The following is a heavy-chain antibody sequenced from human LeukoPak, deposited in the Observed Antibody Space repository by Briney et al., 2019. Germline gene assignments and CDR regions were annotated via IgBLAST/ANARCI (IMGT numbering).Heavy chain of an antibody. Sequence: ASVKVSCKASGGTFSTYAISWVRQAPGQGLEWMGGIIPIFGTSDYAQKFQGRITITADESTSTAYMELRSLTSEDTAVYYCARRSSGWDVDYWGQGALVTVSS. J-gene: IGHJ4*02. D-gene: IGHD6-19*01. V-gene: IGHV1-69*13. CDR2: IIPIFGTS. CDR3: ARRSSGWDVDY. CDR1: GGTFSTYA.